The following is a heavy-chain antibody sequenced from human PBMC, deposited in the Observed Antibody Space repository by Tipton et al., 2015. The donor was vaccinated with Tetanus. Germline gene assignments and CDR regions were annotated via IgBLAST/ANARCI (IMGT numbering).Heavy chain of an antibody. CDR2: IYYSGSA. J-gene: IGHJ5*02. CDR3: AILPKHWLAPRGAP. V-gene: IGHV4-61*01. Sequence: TLSLTCTVSGGSVNDGRFYWTWIRQPPGKALEWVAHIYYSGSATYNPSVASRATVSIDMSKNLFSLNLTSVTAADTAVYYCAILPKHWLAPRGAPWSQGILVTASS. CDR1: GGSVNDGRFY. D-gene: IGHD6-19*01.